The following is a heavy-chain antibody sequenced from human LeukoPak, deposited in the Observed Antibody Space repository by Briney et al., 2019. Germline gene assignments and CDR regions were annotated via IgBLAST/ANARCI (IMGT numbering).Heavy chain of an antibody. J-gene: IGHJ3*02. V-gene: IGHV4-34*01. Sequence: PSETLSLTCAVYGGSFSGYYWSWIRQPPGKGLEWIGEINHSGSTNYNPSLKSRVTISVDTSKNQFSLKLSSVTAADTAVHYCARRRGAFDIWGQGTMVTVSS. D-gene: IGHD5-24*01. CDR1: GGSFSGYY. CDR2: INHSGST. CDR3: ARRRGAFDI.